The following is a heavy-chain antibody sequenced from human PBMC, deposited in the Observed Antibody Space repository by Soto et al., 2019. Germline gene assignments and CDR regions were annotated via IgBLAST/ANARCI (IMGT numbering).Heavy chain of an antibody. J-gene: IGHJ5*02. CDR3: ARHSYYYGSTYGCWLDP. V-gene: IGHV4-39*01. D-gene: IGHD3-10*01. Sequence: SETLSLTCTVSGESITNTPYYWGWIRQTPGKGLEWMGSLSYSGSTHYSPSLKSRVTISMDTSKNQFYLKLSSVTAADTAVYYCARHSYYYGSTYGCWLDPWGQGTLVTVSS. CDR1: GESITNTPYY. CDR2: LSYSGST.